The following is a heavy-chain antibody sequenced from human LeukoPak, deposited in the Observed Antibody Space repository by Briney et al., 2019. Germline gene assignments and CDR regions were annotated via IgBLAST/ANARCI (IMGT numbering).Heavy chain of an antibody. CDR1: GGSFSGYY. V-gene: IGHV4-34*01. Sequence: PSETLSLTCAVYGGSFSGYYWSWIRQPPGKGLEWIGEINHSGSTNYNPSLKSRVTISVDTSKNQFSLKLSSVTAADTAVYYCARISGWGIAALEAFDIWGQGTMVTVSS. CDR3: ARISGWGIAALEAFDI. J-gene: IGHJ3*02. D-gene: IGHD6-13*01. CDR2: INHSGST.